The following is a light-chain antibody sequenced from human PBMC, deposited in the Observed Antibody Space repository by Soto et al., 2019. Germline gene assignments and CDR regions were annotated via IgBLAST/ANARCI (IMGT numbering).Light chain of an antibody. CDR1: QSISSY. V-gene: IGKV1-39*01. CDR3: QQSYSNPGT. CDR2: AAS. J-gene: IGKJ3*01. Sequence: DIQITQSPSSLSASVGDRVTITCRASQSISSYLNWYQQKPGKAPKLLIYAASSLQSGVPSRFSGSGSGTDFTLTISSLQPEDFETYYCQQSYSNPGTFGPGTKVDIK.